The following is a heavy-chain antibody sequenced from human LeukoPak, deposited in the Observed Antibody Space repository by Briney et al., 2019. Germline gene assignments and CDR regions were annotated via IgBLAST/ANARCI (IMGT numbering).Heavy chain of an antibody. Sequence: SQTLSLTCTVSGGSISSGSYYWSWIRQPAGKGLEWIGSIYTSGSNNYNPSLKRRVTISVDTSKNQFSLKLRSVTAADTAVYYCARRPRETGEGFDYWGQGTLVTVSS. D-gene: IGHD7-27*01. V-gene: IGHV4-61*02. CDR1: GGSISSGSYY. CDR3: ARRPRETGEGFDY. J-gene: IGHJ4*02. CDR2: IYTSGSN.